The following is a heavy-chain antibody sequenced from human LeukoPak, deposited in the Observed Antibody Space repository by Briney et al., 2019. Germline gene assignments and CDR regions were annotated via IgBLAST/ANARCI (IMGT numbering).Heavy chain of an antibody. Sequence: GGSLRLSCAASGFTFSNAWMSWVRQAPGKGLEWVSAISGSGGSTYYADSVKGRFTISRDNSKNTLYLQMNSLRAEDTAVYYCAKGGGSGWFSYYYYMDVWGKGTTVTVSS. J-gene: IGHJ6*03. CDR1: GFTFSNAW. CDR3: AKGGGSGWFSYYYYMDV. D-gene: IGHD6-19*01. CDR2: ISGSGGST. V-gene: IGHV3-23*01.